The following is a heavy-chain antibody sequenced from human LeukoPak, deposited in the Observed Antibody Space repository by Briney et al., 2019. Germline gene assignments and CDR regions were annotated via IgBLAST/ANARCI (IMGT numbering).Heavy chain of an antibody. CDR3: AKGSGIQLWLSVLDY. V-gene: IGHV3-23*01. D-gene: IGHD5-18*01. CDR2: ISGSGGTT. J-gene: IGHJ4*02. CDR1: GFTFGSYA. Sequence: GGSLRLSCAASGFTFGSYAMSWVRQAPGKGLEWVSVISGSGGTTYYADSVKGRFTISRDNSKNTLYLQMNSLRAEDTAVYYCAKGSGIQLWLSVLDYWGQGTLVTVSS.